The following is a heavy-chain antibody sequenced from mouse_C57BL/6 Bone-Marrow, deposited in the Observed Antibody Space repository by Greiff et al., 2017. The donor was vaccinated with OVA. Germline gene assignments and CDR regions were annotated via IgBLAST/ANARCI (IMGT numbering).Heavy chain of an antibody. CDR1: GYTFTSYW. Sequence: QVQLQQPGAELVKPGASVKLSCKASGYTFTSYWMHWVKQRPGQGLEWIGMIHPNSGSTNYNEKFKSKATLTVDKSSSTAYIQLSSLTSEDSAVYYCARSGSSRGAMDYWGQGTSVTVSS. V-gene: IGHV1-64*01. D-gene: IGHD1-1*01. CDR2: IHPNSGST. CDR3: ARSGSSRGAMDY. J-gene: IGHJ4*01.